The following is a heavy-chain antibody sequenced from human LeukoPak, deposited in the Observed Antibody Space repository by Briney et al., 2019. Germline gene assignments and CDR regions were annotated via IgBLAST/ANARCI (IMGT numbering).Heavy chain of an antibody. J-gene: IGHJ2*01. D-gene: IGHD3-3*01. CDR3: ARGWRIRFGYWYFDL. V-gene: IGHV4-34*01. CDR1: GGSFSGYY. CDR2: INHSGST. Sequence: SETLSLTCAVYGGSFSGYYWSLIRQPPGKGLEWIGEINHSGSTNYNPSLKSRVTISVDTSKNQFSLKLSSVTAADTAVYYCARGWRIRFGYWYFDLWGRGTLVTVSS.